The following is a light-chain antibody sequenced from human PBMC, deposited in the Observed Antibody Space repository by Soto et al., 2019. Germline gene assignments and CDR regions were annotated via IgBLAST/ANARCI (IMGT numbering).Light chain of an antibody. CDR3: QQYNSYSVP. Sequence: DIQMTQSPSTLSASVGDRVTITCRASQSISSWLAWYQQKPGKAPKLLIYDASRLESGVPSRFSGSGSGTEFTLTISSLQPDDFATYYCQQYNSYSVPFGQGTKVEIK. V-gene: IGKV1-5*01. CDR1: QSISSW. J-gene: IGKJ1*01. CDR2: DAS.